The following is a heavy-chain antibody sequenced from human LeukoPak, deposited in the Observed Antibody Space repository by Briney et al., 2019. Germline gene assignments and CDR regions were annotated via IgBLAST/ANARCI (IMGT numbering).Heavy chain of an antibody. CDR3: AGTEYFFDH. D-gene: IGHD3-10*01. V-gene: IGHV4-59*01. CDR1: GGSFSSYY. CDR2: IYYSGST. Sequence: PSETLSLTCTVSGGSFSSYYWSWIRQPPGKRLEWIGYIYYSGSTNYNPSLKSRVSMSVDTSKNQFSLNLNSVTAADTAVYYCAGTEYFFDHWGQGTLVTVSS. J-gene: IGHJ4*02.